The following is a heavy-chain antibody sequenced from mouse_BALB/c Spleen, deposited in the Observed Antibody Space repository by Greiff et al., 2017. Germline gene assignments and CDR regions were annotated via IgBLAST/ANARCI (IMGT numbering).Heavy chain of an antibody. CDR1: GFTFSSYA. CDR3: ARDGYGSSAWFAY. V-gene: IGHV5-6-5*01. CDR2: ISSGGST. J-gene: IGHJ3*01. Sequence: EVKLVESGGGLVKPGGSLKLSCAASGFTFSSYAMSWVRQTPEKRLEWVASISSGGSTYYPDSVKGRFTISRDNARNILYLQMTSLRSEDTAMYYCARDGYGSSAWFAYWGQGTLVTVSA. D-gene: IGHD1-1*01.